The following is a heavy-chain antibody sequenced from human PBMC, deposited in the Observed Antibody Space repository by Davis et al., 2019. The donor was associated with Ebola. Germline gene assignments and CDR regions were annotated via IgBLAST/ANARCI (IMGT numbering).Heavy chain of an antibody. V-gene: IGHV1-8*02. D-gene: IGHD3-10*01. CDR3: ARDRPYGSGSYFGYYYYGMDV. CDR1: GYTFTSYD. CDR2: MNPNSGNT. Sequence: ASVKVSCKASGYTFTSYDINWVRQATGQGLEWMGWMNPNSGNTGYAQKLQGRVTMTTDTSTSTAYTELRSLRSADTAVYYCARDRPYGSGSYFGYYYYGMDVWGQGTTVTVSS. J-gene: IGHJ6*02.